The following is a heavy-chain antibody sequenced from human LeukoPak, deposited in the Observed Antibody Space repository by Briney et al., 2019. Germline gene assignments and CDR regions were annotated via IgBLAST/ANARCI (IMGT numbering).Heavy chain of an antibody. D-gene: IGHD1-26*01. V-gene: IGHV3-48*04. CDR3: ARDLRIVSGSYLDY. CDR2: ISSSSSTI. CDR1: GFTFSSYR. Sequence: GGSLRLSCAASGFTFSSYRMNWVRQAPGEGLEWGSYISSSSSTIYYADSVKGRFISSRDNTKNSLYLQINSLRAEDTAIYYCARDLRIVSGSYLDYWGQGTLVTVSS. J-gene: IGHJ4*02.